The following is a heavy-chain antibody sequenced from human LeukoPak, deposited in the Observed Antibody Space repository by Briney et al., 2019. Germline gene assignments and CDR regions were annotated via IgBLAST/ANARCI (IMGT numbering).Heavy chain of an antibody. CDR3: AKDRSLDGYNAFFDY. D-gene: IGHD5-24*01. J-gene: IGHJ4*02. Sequence: GGFLRLSCVASGFTFDDYGMHWVRQAPGEGLEWVSLISWDGFTTYYADSVKGRFTISRDNSKNSLYPQMNSLRTEDTALYYCAKDRSLDGYNAFFDYWGQGTLVTVSS. CDR1: GFTFDDYG. V-gene: IGHV3-43D*04. CDR2: ISWDGFTT.